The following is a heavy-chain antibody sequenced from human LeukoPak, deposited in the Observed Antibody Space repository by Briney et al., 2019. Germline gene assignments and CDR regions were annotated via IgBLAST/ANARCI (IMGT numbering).Heavy chain of an antibody. D-gene: IGHD2-2*01. J-gene: IGHJ4*02. CDR1: GFTFSDAW. Sequence: GGSLRLSCAASGFTFSDAWMSWVRQAPGKGLEWVSYISSSSSTIKYADSAEGRFTISRDNAKNSLYLQMNSLRDEDTAVYYCARGCTSTSCYAPYFDYWGQGTLVTVSS. CDR2: ISSSSSTI. V-gene: IGHV3-48*02. CDR3: ARGCTSTSCYAPYFDY.